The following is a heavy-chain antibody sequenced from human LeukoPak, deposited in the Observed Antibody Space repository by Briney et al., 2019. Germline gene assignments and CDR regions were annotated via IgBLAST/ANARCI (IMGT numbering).Heavy chain of an antibody. V-gene: IGHV3-30*03. J-gene: IGHJ5*02. Sequence: GGSLRLSCAASGFTFSSYEMNWVRQAPGKGLEWVAAISYDGTNKKYADFVKGRFTISRDNSKNTVYQQMNSLRPEDTAVYYCARGDDFTNRTSDNWFDPWGQGTLVTVSS. CDR2: ISYDGTNK. D-gene: IGHD4-11*01. CDR1: GFTFSSYE. CDR3: ARGDDFTNRTSDNWFDP.